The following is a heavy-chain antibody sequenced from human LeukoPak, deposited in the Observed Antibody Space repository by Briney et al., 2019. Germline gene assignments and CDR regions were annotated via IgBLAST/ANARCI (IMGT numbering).Heavy chain of an antibody. Sequence: ASVKVSCKASGYTFTSYDINWVRQATGQGLEWMGWMNPNSGNTGYAQKFKGRVTMTRNTSISTAYMELSSLKSEDTAVYYCARAPEWGKSNYYYYMDVWGKGTTVTVSS. J-gene: IGHJ6*03. V-gene: IGHV1-8*01. D-gene: IGHD1-26*01. CDR2: MNPNSGNT. CDR3: ARAPEWGKSNYYYYMDV. CDR1: GYTFTSYD.